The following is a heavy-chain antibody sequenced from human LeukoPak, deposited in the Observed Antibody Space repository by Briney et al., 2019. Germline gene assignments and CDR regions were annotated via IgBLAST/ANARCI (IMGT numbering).Heavy chain of an antibody. J-gene: IGHJ4*02. D-gene: IGHD3-3*01. Sequence: GASVKVSCKASGYTFTSYAMNWVRQAPGQGLEWMGGIIPIFGTANYAQKFQGRVTITTDESTSTAYMELSSLRSEDTAVYYCAAANEPYYDFWSGYFFDYWGQGTLVTVSS. V-gene: IGHV1-69*05. CDR3: AAANEPYYDFWSGYFFDY. CDR2: IIPIFGTA. CDR1: GYTFTSYA.